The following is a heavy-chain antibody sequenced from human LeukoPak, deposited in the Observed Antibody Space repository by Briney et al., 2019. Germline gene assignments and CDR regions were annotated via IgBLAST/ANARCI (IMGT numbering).Heavy chain of an antibody. CDR1: GGSISSYY. CDR2: IYTSGST. V-gene: IGHV4-4*07. D-gene: IGHD3-10*01. J-gene: IGHJ6*02. CDR3: ARGLLWFGELLNYGMDV. Sequence: SETLSLTCTVSGGSISSYYWSWIRQPAGKGLEWIGRIYTSGSTNYNPSLKSRVTMSVDTSKNQFSLKLSSVTAADTAVYYCARGLLWFGELLNYGMDVWGQGTTVTVSS.